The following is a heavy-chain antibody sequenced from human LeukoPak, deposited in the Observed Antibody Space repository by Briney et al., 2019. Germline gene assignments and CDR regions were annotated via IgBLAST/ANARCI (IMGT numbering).Heavy chain of an antibody. CDR3: ATSPGGTTRGGWFDP. J-gene: IGHJ5*02. Sequence: ASVKVSCKASGYTFTGYYMHWVRQAPGQGLEWMGWINPNSGGTNYAQKFQGRVTMTTDTSTSTAYMELRSLRSDDTAVYYCATSPGGTTRGGWFDPWGQGTLVTVSS. CDR1: GYTFTGYY. D-gene: IGHD1-7*01. CDR2: INPNSGGT. V-gene: IGHV1-2*02.